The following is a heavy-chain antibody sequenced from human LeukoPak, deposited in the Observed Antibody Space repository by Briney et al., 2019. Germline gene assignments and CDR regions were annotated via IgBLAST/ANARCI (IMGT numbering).Heavy chain of an antibody. CDR3: AKVKRYYYDSSGLIDY. D-gene: IGHD3-22*01. V-gene: IGHV3-30*18. CDR1: GFTFSSYG. J-gene: IGHJ4*02. Sequence: PGRYLRRSCAASGFTFSSYGMHWVRQAPGKGLEWVAVISYDGSNKYYADSVKGRFTISRDNSKNTLYLQMNSLRAEDTAVYYCAKVKRYYYDSSGLIDYWGQGTLVTVSS. CDR2: ISYDGSNK.